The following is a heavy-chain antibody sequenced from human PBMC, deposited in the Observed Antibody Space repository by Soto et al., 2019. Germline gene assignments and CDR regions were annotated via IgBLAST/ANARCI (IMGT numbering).Heavy chain of an antibody. V-gene: IGHV4-34*01. D-gene: IGHD2-15*01. Sequence: SETLSLTCAVYGGSFSGYYWSWIRQPPGKGLEWIGEINHSGSTNYNPSLKSRVTISVDTSKNQFSLKLSSVTAADTAVYYCATTPPDIVGSSVPWGQGTLVTVSS. CDR1: GGSFSGYY. CDR2: INHSGST. J-gene: IGHJ5*02. CDR3: ATTPPDIVGSSVP.